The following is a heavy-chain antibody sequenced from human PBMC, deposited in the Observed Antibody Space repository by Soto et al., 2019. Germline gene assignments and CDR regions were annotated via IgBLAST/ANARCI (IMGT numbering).Heavy chain of an antibody. J-gene: IGHJ6*02. Sequence: GESLKISCKGSGYSFTSYWIGWVRQMPGKGLEWVGIIYPGDSDTRYSPSFQGQVTISADKSISTAYLQWSSLKASDTAMYYCARRSLTFCSSTSCYKDYYYYGMDVWGQGTTVTVSS. V-gene: IGHV5-51*01. CDR1: GYSFTSYW. D-gene: IGHD2-2*02. CDR2: IYPGDSDT. CDR3: ARRSLTFCSSTSCYKDYYYYGMDV.